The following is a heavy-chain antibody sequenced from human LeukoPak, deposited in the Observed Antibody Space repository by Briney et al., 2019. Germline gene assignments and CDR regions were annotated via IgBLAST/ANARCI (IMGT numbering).Heavy chain of an antibody. CDR3: ARGEWLLSPDAFDI. CDR1: GGSISSGGYY. Sequence: SQTLPLTCTVSGGSISSGGYYWSWIRQHPGKGLEWIGYIYYSGSTYYNPSLKSRVTISVDTSKNQFSLKLSSVTAADTAVYYCARGEWLLSPDAFDIWGQGTMVTVSS. V-gene: IGHV4-31*03. D-gene: IGHD3-3*01. CDR2: IYYSGST. J-gene: IGHJ3*02.